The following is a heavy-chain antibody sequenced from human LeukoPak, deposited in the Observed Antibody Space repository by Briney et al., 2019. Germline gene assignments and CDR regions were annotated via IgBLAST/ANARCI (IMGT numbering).Heavy chain of an antibody. J-gene: IGHJ5*02. V-gene: IGHV4-39*06. Sequence: SETLSLTCTVSGGSISSSSYYWGWLRQRPGTGREWLGSIYYSGSTYYNPSLKSGVTISVNTSKKQFTLKLSSVTAADTAVYYCARVQAAGDWFDPWGQGTLVTVSS. CDR2: IYYSGST. D-gene: IGHD6-13*01. CDR3: ARVQAAGDWFDP. CDR1: GGSISSSSYY.